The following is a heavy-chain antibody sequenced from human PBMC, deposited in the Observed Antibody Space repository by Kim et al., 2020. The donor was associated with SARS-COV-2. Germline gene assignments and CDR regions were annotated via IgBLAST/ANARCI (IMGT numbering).Heavy chain of an antibody. CDR1: GFTFSSYA. D-gene: IGHD3-3*01. Sequence: GGSLRLSCAASGFTFSSYAMHWVRQAPGKGLEWVAVISYDGSNKYYADSVKGRFTISRDNSKNTLYLQMNSLRAEDTAVYYCARGAQIFGVVTDFDYWGQGTLVTVSS. J-gene: IGHJ4*02. CDR3: ARGAQIFGVVTDFDY. CDR2: ISYDGSNK. V-gene: IGHV3-30-3*01.